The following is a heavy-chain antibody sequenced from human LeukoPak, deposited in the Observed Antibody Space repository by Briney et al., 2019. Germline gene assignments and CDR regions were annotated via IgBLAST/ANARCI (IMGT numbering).Heavy chain of an antibody. V-gene: IGHV4-59*12. CDR1: GGSISSYY. J-gene: IGHJ6*03. Sequence: PSETLSLTCTVSGGSISSYYWSWIRQPPGKGLEWIGNISYSGSTNYNPSLKSRVTISVDTSKNQFSLKLSTATAADTAVYYCARDREGGSGSYYYYYMDVWGKGTTVTVSS. CDR3: ARDREGGSGSYYYYYMDV. CDR2: ISYSGST. D-gene: IGHD3-10*01.